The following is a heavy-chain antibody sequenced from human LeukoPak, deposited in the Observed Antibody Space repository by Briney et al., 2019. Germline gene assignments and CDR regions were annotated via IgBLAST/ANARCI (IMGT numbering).Heavy chain of an antibody. D-gene: IGHD5-12*01. J-gene: IGHJ4*02. V-gene: IGHV3-23*01. Sequence: GGSLRLSCAASGFTLRSYDMSWVRQAPGKGLEWVAATSGSGVNSYYADSVRGRFTISRDNSQNTLYLQMDSMRAEDTALYYCAKEYSGYDFDYWGQGTLVTVSS. CDR3: AKEYSGYDFDY. CDR2: TSGSGVNS. CDR1: GFTLRSYD.